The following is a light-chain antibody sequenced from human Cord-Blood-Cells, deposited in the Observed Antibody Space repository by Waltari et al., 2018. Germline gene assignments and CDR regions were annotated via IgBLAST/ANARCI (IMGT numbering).Light chain of an antibody. Sequence: QSALTQHASVSGSPGQSITNSCTGTSSDVGSYNLVSWYQQHPGKAPKLMIYEGSKRPSGVSNRFSGSKSGNTASLTISGLQAEDEADYYCCSYAGSSTYVFGTGTKVTVL. V-gene: IGLV2-23*01. CDR2: EGS. CDR1: SSDVGSYNL. J-gene: IGLJ1*01. CDR3: CSYAGSSTYV.